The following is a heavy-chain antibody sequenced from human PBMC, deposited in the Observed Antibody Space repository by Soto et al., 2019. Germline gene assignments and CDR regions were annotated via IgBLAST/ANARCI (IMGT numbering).Heavy chain of an antibody. Sequence: GGSLRLSCAASGFILSNYGMHWVRQAPGKGLEWVAVIWTDGSNRYYAESVKGRFTISRDNSKNTAYMQMNSLRAEDTAVYYCAKARPYYDSSGYYRGGDYWGQGTLVSVSS. CDR1: GFILSNYG. V-gene: IGHV3-33*06. D-gene: IGHD3-22*01. J-gene: IGHJ4*02. CDR2: IWTDGSNR. CDR3: AKARPYYDSSGYYRGGDY.